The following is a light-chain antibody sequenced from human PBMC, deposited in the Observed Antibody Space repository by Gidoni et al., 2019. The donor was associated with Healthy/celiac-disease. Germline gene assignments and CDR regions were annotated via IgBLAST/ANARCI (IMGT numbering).Light chain of an antibody. CDR1: QSISSY. J-gene: IGKJ2*01. V-gene: IGKV1-39*01. CDR2: AAS. CDR3: QQSYSTPRT. Sequence: DIQMTQSPSSLSASVGDRVTITCRASQSISSYLNWYQQKPGKAPKLLIYAASSVQSGGPSRFSGSGSGTDFTLTISSLQPEDFATYYCQQSYSTPRTFGQGTKLEIK.